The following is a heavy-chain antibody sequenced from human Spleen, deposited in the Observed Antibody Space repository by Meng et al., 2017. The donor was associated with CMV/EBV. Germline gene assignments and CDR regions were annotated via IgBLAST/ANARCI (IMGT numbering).Heavy chain of an antibody. CDR2: IIPIFLTP. J-gene: IGHJ6*02. V-gene: IGHV1-69*13. CDR3: ARGLDPVTANSIRFYYFGMDV. D-gene: IGHD4/OR15-4a*01. CDR1: GGSFSRHV. Sequence: SVKVSCKASGGSFSRHVINWVRQAPGQGLEWMGGIIPIFLTPNYAQKFQGRATISADESTTTAHMELSSLTSEDTAVYYCARGLDPVTANSIRFYYFGMDVWGQGTTVTVSS.